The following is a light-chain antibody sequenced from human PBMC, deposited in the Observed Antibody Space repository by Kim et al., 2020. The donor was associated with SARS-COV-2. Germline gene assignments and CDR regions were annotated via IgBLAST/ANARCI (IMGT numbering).Light chain of an antibody. Sequence: GGTVTLTCASSTGAVTSNYFPNWFQQKPGQAPRALISGTNNKYSWTPARFSGSLLGGKATLTLSGVQPDDEAEYYCLLYYGGAHWVFGGGTQLTVL. V-gene: IGLV7-43*01. CDR3: LLYYGGAHWV. CDR2: GTN. J-gene: IGLJ3*02. CDR1: TGAVTSNYF.